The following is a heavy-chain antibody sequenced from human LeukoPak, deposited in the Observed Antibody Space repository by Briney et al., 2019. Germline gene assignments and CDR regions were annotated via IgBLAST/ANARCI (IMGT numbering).Heavy chain of an antibody. V-gene: IGHV3-30-3*01. J-gene: IGHJ3*02. Sequence: GGSLRLSCAASGFTFSIYAMSWVRQAPGKGLEWVAVISYDGSNKYYADSVKGRFTISRDNSKNTLYLQMNSLRAEDTAVYYCARDGGDIVVVVAAVSAFDIWGQGTMVTVSS. CDR3: ARDGGDIVVVVAAVSAFDI. CDR1: GFTFSIYA. CDR2: ISYDGSNK. D-gene: IGHD2-15*01.